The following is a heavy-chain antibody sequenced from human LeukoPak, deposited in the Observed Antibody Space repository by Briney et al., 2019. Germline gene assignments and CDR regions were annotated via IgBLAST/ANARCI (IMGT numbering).Heavy chain of an antibody. CDR3: ARQKLTVYGRGYFDY. Sequence: SETLSLTCAVYGGSFSGYYWSWIRQPPGKGLEWIGEINHSGSTNYNPSLKSRVTISVDTSKNQFSLKLSSVTAADTAVYYCARQKLTVYGRGYFDYWGQGTLVTVSS. CDR1: GGSFSGYY. J-gene: IGHJ4*02. CDR2: INHSGST. V-gene: IGHV4-34*01. D-gene: IGHD5/OR15-5a*01.